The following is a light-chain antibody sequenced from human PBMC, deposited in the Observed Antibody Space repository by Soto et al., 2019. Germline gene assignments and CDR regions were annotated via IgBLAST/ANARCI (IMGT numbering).Light chain of an antibody. J-gene: IGKJ1*01. CDR1: QSVSSGY. CDR3: QQYGSSPST. CDR2: GAS. Sequence: TQSPATLSLCPGERSTLSCGASQSVSSGYLAWYQQKPGQAPRLLIYGASSRATGIPDRFSGSGSGTDFTLTISRLEPEDFAVYYCQQYGSSPSTFGQGTKVDIK. V-gene: IGKV3-20*01.